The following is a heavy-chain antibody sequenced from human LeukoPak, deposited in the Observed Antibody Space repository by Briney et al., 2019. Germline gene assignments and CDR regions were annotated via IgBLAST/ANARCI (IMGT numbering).Heavy chain of an antibody. J-gene: IGHJ4*02. Sequence: GASVKVSCKASGYTFTGYYMHWVRQAPGQGLEWMGWINPNSGGTNYARKFQGRVTMTRDTSISTAYMELSRLRSDDTAVYYCARVHGAGNWKFDYWGQGTLVTVSS. D-gene: IGHD1-1*01. V-gene: IGHV1-2*02. CDR1: GYTFTGYY. CDR2: INPNSGGT. CDR3: ARVHGAGNWKFDY.